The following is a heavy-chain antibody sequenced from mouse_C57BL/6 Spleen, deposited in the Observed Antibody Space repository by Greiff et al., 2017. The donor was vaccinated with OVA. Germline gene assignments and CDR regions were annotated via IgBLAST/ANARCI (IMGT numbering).Heavy chain of an antibody. CDR1: GYTFTSYW. J-gene: IGHJ4*01. V-gene: IGHV1-50*01. D-gene: IGHD1-2*01. CDR3: ARDGSITTECAMDY. Sequence: QVQLQQPGAELVKPGASVKLSCKASGYTFTSYWMQWVKQRPGQGLEWIGEIDPSDSYTNYNQKFKGQATLTVDTSSSTAYMQLSSLTSEDSAVYYCARDGSITTECAMDYWGQGTSVTVSS. CDR2: IDPSDSYT.